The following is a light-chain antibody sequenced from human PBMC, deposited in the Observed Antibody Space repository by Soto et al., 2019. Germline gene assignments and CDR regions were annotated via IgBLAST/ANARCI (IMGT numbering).Light chain of an antibody. CDR2: STN. CDR1: SGSVSTRYY. V-gene: IGLV8-61*01. Sequence: QAVVTQEPSFSVSPGRTVTLTCGLSSGSVSTRYYPRWYQQTPGQAPRTLIYSTNTRSSGVPDRFSGSILGNKAALTIPWAQPDDESDYYCVLYMGSGIWVFGGGTKLTVL. J-gene: IGLJ3*02. CDR3: VLYMGSGIWV.